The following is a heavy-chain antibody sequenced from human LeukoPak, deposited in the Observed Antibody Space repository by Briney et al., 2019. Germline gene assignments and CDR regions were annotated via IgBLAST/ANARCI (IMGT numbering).Heavy chain of an antibody. CDR3: ARRVDGSGRYRGYYYYYMDV. D-gene: IGHD3-10*01. Sequence: GGSLRLSCAASGFSFDSYEMNWVRQAPGKGLEWVSYITSSGTTKYYADSVKGRFTISRDNAKNSLYLQMNSLRAEDTALYYCARRVDGSGRYRGYYYYYMDVWGKGTTVTISS. CDR1: GFSFDSYE. J-gene: IGHJ6*03. V-gene: IGHV3-48*03. CDR2: ITSSGTTK.